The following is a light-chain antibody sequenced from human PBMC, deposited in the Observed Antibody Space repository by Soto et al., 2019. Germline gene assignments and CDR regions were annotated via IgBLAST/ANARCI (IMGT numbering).Light chain of an antibody. V-gene: IGKV3-11*01. CDR3: QLRTT. CDR2: DAS. Sequence: ELVLTQSPATLSLSPGEKATLSCRASHSLIKSLAWYQQKPGQAPRLLIYDASDRAAGIPARFSGSESRTDLTLTISSLEPDDFAVYYCQLRTTFGQGTQREIK. CDR1: HSLIKS. J-gene: IGKJ5*01.